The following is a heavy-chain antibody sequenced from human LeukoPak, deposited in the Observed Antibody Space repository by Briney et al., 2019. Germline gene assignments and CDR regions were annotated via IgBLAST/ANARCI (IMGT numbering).Heavy chain of an antibody. Sequence: SETLSLTCTVSGGSISSYYWSWIRQPAGKGLEWIGRIYTSGSTNYNPPLKSRVTMSVDTSKNQFSLKLSSVTAADTAVYYCARLGYDSSGHRVRFDYWGQGTLVTVSS. J-gene: IGHJ4*02. V-gene: IGHV4-4*07. CDR2: IYTSGST. D-gene: IGHD3-22*01. CDR3: ARLGYDSSGHRVRFDY. CDR1: GGSISSYY.